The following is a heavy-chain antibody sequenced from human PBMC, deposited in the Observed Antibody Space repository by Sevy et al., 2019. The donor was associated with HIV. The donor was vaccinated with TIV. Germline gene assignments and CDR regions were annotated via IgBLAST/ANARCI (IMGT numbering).Heavy chain of an antibody. CDR2: IYYSGST. CDR3: ARAYGSGSGYYYGMDV. Sequence: SETLSLTCTVSGGSISSSSYYWGWIRQPPGKGLEWIGSIYYSGSTYYNPSLKSRVTISVDTSKNQFSLKLSSVTAADTAVYYCARAYGSGSGYYYGMDVWGQGTTVTVSS. CDR1: GGSISSSSYY. V-gene: IGHV4-39*01. D-gene: IGHD3-10*01. J-gene: IGHJ6*02.